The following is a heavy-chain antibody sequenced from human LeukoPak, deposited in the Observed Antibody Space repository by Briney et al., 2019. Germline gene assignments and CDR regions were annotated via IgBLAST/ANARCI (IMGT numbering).Heavy chain of an antibody. J-gene: IGHJ4*02. D-gene: IGHD3-22*01. CDR2: INPKSGGT. CDR3: TRNTHFYDSIGYDEDY. CDR1: GYTFTSYG. V-gene: IGHV1-2*02. Sequence: GASVKVSCKASGYTFTSYGISWVRQAPGQGLEWMGWINPKSGGTNYAQKFQGRVTMTRDTSISTAYMELSRLRSDDTAVYYCTRNTHFYDSIGYDEDYWGQGTLVTVSS.